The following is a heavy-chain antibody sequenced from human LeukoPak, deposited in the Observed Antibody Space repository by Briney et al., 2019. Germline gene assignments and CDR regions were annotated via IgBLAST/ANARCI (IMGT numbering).Heavy chain of an antibody. D-gene: IGHD3-10*01. CDR3: ARGWFGEPFVGDV. CDR1: GGSFSGYY. CDR2: INHSGST. J-gene: IGHJ6*04. Sequence: SETLSLTCAVYGGSFSGYYWSWIRQPPGKGLEWIGEINHSGSTNYNPSLKSRVTISVDTSKNQFSLKLNSVTPEDTAVYYCARGWFGEPFVGDVWGKGTTVTISS. V-gene: IGHV4-34*01.